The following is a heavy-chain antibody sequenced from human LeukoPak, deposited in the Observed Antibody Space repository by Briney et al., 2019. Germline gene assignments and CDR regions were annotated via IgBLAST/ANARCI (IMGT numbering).Heavy chain of an antibody. CDR3: ARGRGTHDSSGIFDY. Sequence: SETLSLTCTVSGGSISSYYWSCIRQPAGKGLEWIGRIYTSGSTNYNPSLKSRVTMSVDTSKNQFSLKLSSVTAADTAVYYCARGRGTHDSSGIFDYWGQGTLVTVSS. D-gene: IGHD3-22*01. V-gene: IGHV4-4*07. CDR1: GGSISSYY. J-gene: IGHJ4*02. CDR2: IYTSGST.